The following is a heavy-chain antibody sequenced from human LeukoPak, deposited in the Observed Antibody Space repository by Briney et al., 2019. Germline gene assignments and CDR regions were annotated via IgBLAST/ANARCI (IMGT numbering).Heavy chain of an antibody. CDR2: ISNSSSYI. CDR3: ARDGAYCGGDCYSEVAFDI. V-gene: IGHV3-21*01. J-gene: IGHJ3*02. CDR1: GLTFSSHS. D-gene: IGHD2-21*02. Sequence: GGSLRLSCAASGLTFSSHSMNWVRQAPGKGLEWVSSISNSSSYIYYADSVKGRFTISRDNAKNSLYLQMNSLSAEDTAVYYCARDGAYCGGDCYSEVAFDIWGQGTMVTVSS.